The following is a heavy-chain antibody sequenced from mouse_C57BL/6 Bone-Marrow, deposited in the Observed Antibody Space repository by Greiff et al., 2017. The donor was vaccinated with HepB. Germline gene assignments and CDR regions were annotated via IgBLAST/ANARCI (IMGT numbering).Heavy chain of an antibody. CDR2: IDPSDSYT. Sequence: QVQLQQSGAELVRPGTSVKLSCKASGYTFTSYWMHWVKQRPGQGLEWIGVIDPSDSYTNYNQKFKGKATLTVDTSSSTAYMQLSSLTSEDSAVYYCARRRLRREDWFAYWGQGTLVTVSA. V-gene: IGHV1-59*01. D-gene: IGHD2-2*01. CDR1: GYTFTSYW. J-gene: IGHJ3*01. CDR3: ARRRLRREDWFAY.